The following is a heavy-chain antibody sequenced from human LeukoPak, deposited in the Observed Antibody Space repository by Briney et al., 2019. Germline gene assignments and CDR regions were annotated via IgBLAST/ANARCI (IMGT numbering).Heavy chain of an antibody. D-gene: IGHD6-13*01. CDR1: GFTFSSYS. J-gene: IGHJ3*02. CDR2: ISSSSSYI. Sequence: GGSLRLSCAASGFTFSSYSMNWVRQAPGKGLEWVSSISSSSSYIYYADSVKGRFTISRDNAKNSLYLQMNNLRAEDTAVYYCAKRVAEESSSWYIDMWGQGTMVSVSS. CDR3: AKRVAEESSSWYIDM. V-gene: IGHV3-21*04.